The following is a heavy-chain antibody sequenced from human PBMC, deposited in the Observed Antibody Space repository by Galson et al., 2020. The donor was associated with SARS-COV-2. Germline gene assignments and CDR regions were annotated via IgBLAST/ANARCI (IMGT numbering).Heavy chain of an antibody. V-gene: IGHV3-23*01. Sequence: GESLKISCAASGFDFSSYSMNWVRQAPGKGLEWVSTISSGGGFSIYYVNSVKGRFTISRDNSKNTLYLQMNSLRVEDTAVYYCAKAAGSGSYWDWLDPWGQGTLVTVSS. CDR1: GFDFSSYS. CDR2: ISSGGGFSI. J-gene: IGHJ5*02. D-gene: IGHD3-10*01. CDR3: AKAAGSGSYWDWLDP.